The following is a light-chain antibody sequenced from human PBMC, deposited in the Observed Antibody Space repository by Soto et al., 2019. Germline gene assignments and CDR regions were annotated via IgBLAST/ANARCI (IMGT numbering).Light chain of an antibody. Sequence: EIVLTQSPGTLSLSPGERATLSCRASQSVSSSFLAWYQQKPGQAPRLLIYGASTRATGIPDRFSGSGSGTDFTLTISRLEPEDFEVYYCQQYDSSPWTFGQGTTVEIK. CDR3: QQYDSSPWT. J-gene: IGKJ1*01. CDR1: QSVSSSF. CDR2: GAS. V-gene: IGKV3-20*01.